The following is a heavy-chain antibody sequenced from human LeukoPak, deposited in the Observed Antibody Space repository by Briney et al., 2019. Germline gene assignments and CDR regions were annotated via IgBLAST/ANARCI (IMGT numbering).Heavy chain of an antibody. CDR1: GYTFTSYD. CDR3: AVGGATGTTGDYFDY. J-gene: IGHJ4*02. D-gene: IGHD1-1*01. Sequence: ASVKVSCKASGYTFTSYDINWVRQAPGQGPEWMGWMNPNSGNTGYAQKFQGRVTMTRNTSISTAYMELSSLRSEDTAVYYCAVGGATGTTGDYFDYWGQGTLVTGSS. CDR2: MNPNSGNT. V-gene: IGHV1-8*01.